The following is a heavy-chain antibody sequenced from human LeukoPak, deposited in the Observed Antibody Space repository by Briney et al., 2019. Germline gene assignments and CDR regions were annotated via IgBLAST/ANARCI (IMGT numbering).Heavy chain of an antibody. J-gene: IGHJ5*02. V-gene: IGHV4-59*12. CDR2: IYYSGST. CDR1: GGSISSYY. D-gene: IGHD1-20*01. CDR3: ARDNWKWESRWFDP. Sequence: PSETLSLTCTVSGGSISSYYWSWIRQPPGKGLEWIGYIYYSGSTYYNPSLKSRVTISVDTSKNQFSLKLSSVTAADTAVYYCARDNWKWESRWFDPWGQGTLVTVSS.